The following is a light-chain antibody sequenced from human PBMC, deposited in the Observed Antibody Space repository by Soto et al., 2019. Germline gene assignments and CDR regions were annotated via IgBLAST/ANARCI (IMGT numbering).Light chain of an antibody. CDR3: QQYNDWPPWT. Sequence: EIVMTQSPATLSVSRGEGATLSCRASQSVSSNLAWYQQKPGHAPRLLIYGASTRATGIPARFSGSGSGTEFTLTISSLQSEDFAVYYCQQYNDWPPWTFGQGTKVDIK. J-gene: IGKJ1*01. V-gene: IGKV3-15*01. CDR1: QSVSSN. CDR2: GAS.